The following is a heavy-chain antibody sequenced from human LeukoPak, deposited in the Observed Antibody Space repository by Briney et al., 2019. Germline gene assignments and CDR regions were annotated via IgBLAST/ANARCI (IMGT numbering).Heavy chain of an antibody. CDR1: GFTFSYYS. CDR2: ISNSGRTI. Sequence: GGSLRLSCATSGFTFSYYSMHWVRQAPGRVLEWVSYISNSGRTIYYADSVKGRFTISRDNAKNSVYLQMNSLRAEDTAVYYCARERMRLFGDHWGPGTLVTVSS. J-gene: IGHJ4*02. D-gene: IGHD3-3*01. CDR3: ARERMRLFGDH. V-gene: IGHV3-48*01.